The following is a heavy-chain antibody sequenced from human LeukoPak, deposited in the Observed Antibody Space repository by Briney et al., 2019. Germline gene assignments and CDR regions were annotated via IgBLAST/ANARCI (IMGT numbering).Heavy chain of an antibody. D-gene: IGHD2-21*02. Sequence: GGSLRLSCAASGFTFRRYGMSWVRQAAGKGLKWVSSISGSGDSTYYADSVKGRFSISRDNSKNTLYLQMNSLRSEDTAVYYCARATNIPVTAGGNFDYWGQGTLVTVSS. CDR3: ARATNIPVTAGGNFDY. CDR1: GFTFRRYG. V-gene: IGHV3-23*01. CDR2: ISGSGDST. J-gene: IGHJ4*02.